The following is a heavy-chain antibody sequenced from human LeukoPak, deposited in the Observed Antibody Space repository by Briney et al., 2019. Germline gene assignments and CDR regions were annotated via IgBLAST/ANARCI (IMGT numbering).Heavy chain of an antibody. CDR2: IYYSGST. Sequence: PSETLSLTCTVSGGPISSYYWSWIRQPPGKGLEWIGYIYYSGSTNYNPSLKSRVTISVDTSKNQFSLKLRSVTAADTAVYYCARGSPSGANGYWGQGTLVTVSS. CDR1: GGPISSYY. J-gene: IGHJ4*02. V-gene: IGHV4-59*01. D-gene: IGHD1-26*01. CDR3: ARGSPSGANGY.